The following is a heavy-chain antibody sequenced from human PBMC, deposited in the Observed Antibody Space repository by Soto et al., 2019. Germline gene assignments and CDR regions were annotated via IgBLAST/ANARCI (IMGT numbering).Heavy chain of an antibody. D-gene: IGHD2-2*03. CDR1: GGTFSSYA. CDR2: IIPIFGTA. CDR3: ARIFGYCSSTSCKELDP. J-gene: IGHJ5*02. Sequence: SVKVSCKASGGTFSSYAISWVRQAPGQGLEWMGGIIPIFGTADYAQKFQGRVTITADESTSTAYMELSSLRSEDTAVYYCARIFGYCSSTSCKELDPCGQGPLVTVYS. V-gene: IGHV1-69*13.